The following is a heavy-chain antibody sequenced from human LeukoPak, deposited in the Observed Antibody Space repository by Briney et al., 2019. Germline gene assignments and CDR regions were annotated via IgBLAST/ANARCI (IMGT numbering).Heavy chain of an antibody. J-gene: IGHJ4*02. D-gene: IGHD3-16*02. V-gene: IGHV1-18*01. Sequence: ASVKVSCKASGYTFRSYGVSWIRQAPGQGLEWMGSISIYNGNTKYAENFQGRVTMTTDTSTSTAYMELSLRPDDTAMYYCARDQYDSVWGSYRPYFDFWGQGTLVTVSS. CDR2: ISIYNGNT. CDR3: ARDQYDSVWGSYRPYFDF. CDR1: GYTFRSYG.